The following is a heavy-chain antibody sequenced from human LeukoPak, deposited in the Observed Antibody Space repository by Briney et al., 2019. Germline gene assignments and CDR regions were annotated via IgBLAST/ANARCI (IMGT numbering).Heavy chain of an antibody. D-gene: IGHD1-26*01. V-gene: IGHV4-39*01. CDR2: IYYGGST. J-gene: IGHJ4*02. CDR3: ADNSGSYYGY. Sequence: SETLSLTCTVSGGSISSSSYYWGWIRQPPGKGLEWIGSIYYGGSTYYNPSLQSRVTISVDTSKNQFSLKLSSVTAADTAVYYCADNSGSYYGYWGQGTLVTVSS. CDR1: GGSISSSSYY.